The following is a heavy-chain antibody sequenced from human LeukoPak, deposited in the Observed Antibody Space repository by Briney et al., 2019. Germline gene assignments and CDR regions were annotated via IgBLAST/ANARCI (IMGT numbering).Heavy chain of an antibody. CDR2: IYTSGST. D-gene: IGHD3-22*01. CDR3: ARGYSSGYYPYAFDI. Sequence: SQTLSLTCTVSGGSISSGSYYWSWIRQPAGKGLEWIGRIYTSGSTNYNPSLKSRVTISVDTSKNQFSLKLSSVTAADTAVYYCARGYSSGYYPYAFDIWGQGTMVTVSS. V-gene: IGHV4-61*02. J-gene: IGHJ3*02. CDR1: GGSISSGSYY.